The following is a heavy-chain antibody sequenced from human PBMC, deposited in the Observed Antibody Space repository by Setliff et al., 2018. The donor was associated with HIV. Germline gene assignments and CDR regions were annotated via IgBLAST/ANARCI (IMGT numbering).Heavy chain of an antibody. V-gene: IGHV1-8*01. J-gene: IGHJ6*02. CDR2: TNPNSGNT. Sequence: ASVKVSCKASGSTFSTYDINWVRQASGQGPEWMGWTNPNSGNTGYAPKLQGRVTMTRNTSISTAYMELSSLRSDDTAVYYCASSWSRVPYYGMDVWGQGTTVTVSS. CDR1: GSTFSTYD. D-gene: IGHD6-13*01. CDR3: ASSWSRVPYYGMDV.